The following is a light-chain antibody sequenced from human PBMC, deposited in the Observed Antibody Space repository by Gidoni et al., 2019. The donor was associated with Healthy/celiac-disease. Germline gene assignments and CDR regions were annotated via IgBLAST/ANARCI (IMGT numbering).Light chain of an antibody. CDR1: QSLLHSNGYNY. V-gene: IGKV2-28*01. J-gene: IGKJ1*01. CDR2: LGS. CDR3: MQALQAPT. Sequence: VMPQSPLSLPVTPGEPASISCRSSQSLLHSNGYNYLDWYLQKPGQSPQLQIYLGSNRASGVPYRFSGSGSGTDFTLKISRVEAEDVGVYYCMQALQAPTFGQGTKVEIK.